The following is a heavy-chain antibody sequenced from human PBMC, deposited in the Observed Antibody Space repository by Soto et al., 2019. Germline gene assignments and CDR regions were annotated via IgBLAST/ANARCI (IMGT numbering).Heavy chain of an antibody. CDR1: GFTFTSSA. J-gene: IGHJ3*02. CDR2: IVVGSGNT. V-gene: IGHV1-58*02. Sequence: LVKVSCKASGFTFTSSAMQWVRQARGQRLEWIGWIVVGSGNTNYAQKFQERVTITRDMSTSTAYVELSSLRSEDTAVYYCAADLYCSSTSCYGVGAFDIWGQGTMVTVSS. D-gene: IGHD2-2*01. CDR3: AADLYCSSTSCYGVGAFDI.